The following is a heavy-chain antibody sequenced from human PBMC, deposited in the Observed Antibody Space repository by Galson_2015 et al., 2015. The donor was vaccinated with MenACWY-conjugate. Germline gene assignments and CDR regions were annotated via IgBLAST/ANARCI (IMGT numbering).Heavy chain of an antibody. V-gene: IGHV3-74*01. CDR1: GFTFNNYW. CDR2: IKADGSFS. Sequence: SLRLSCAASGFTFNNYWMHWVRQPPGKGLEWISYIKADGSFSNYADSVKGRFTISTDNAKNMVYLQMGGLGDEDTAVYFCVRDNNWSFDSWGQGTLVTVSS. CDR3: VRDNNWSFDS. D-gene: IGHD1-1*01. J-gene: IGHJ4*02.